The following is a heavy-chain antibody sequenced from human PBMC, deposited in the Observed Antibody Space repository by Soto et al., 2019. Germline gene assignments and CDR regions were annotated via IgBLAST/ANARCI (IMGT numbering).Heavy chain of an antibody. CDR3: ARHNYDGSGYYYYYYGMDV. CDR1: GGSFSGYY. D-gene: IGHD3-22*01. J-gene: IGHJ6*02. Sequence: QVQLQQWGAGLLKPSETLSLTCAVYGGSFSGYYWSWIRQPPEKGLEWIGEINHSGNTNYNPSLKSRVTISVDTSKNQFSLKLSSVTAADTAVYYCARHNYDGSGYYYYYYGMDVWGQGTTVTVSS. V-gene: IGHV4-34*01. CDR2: INHSGNT.